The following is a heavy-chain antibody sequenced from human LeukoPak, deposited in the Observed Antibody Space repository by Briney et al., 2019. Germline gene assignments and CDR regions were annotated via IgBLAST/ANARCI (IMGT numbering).Heavy chain of an antibody. CDR2: IYSGGST. D-gene: IGHD1-1*01. V-gene: IGHV3-53*01. CDR1: GFTVSSNY. Sequence: GGSLRLSCAASGFTVSSNYMNWVRQAPGKGLEWVSVIYSGGSTYYADSVKGRFTISRDNSKNTLYLQMNSLRAEDTAVYYCARRNGFDAFDIWGQGRMVTVSS. J-gene: IGHJ3*02. CDR3: ARRNGFDAFDI.